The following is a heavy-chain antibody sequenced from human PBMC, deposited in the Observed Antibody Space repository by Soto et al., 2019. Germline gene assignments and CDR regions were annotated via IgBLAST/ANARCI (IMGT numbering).Heavy chain of an antibody. D-gene: IGHD2-21*01. J-gene: IGHJ6*02. CDR3: ARACTYCGGNPFYYNYGMDV. CDR2: ISSSSSTI. CDR1: GFTFSSYS. Sequence: GGSLRLSCAASGFTFSSYSMNWVRQAPGKGLEWVSYISSSSSTIYYADSVKGRFTSSGDNAKNSLYLQMNSLRDEDTAVYYCARACTYCGGNPFYYNYGMDVWGQGTTVTVSS. V-gene: IGHV3-48*02.